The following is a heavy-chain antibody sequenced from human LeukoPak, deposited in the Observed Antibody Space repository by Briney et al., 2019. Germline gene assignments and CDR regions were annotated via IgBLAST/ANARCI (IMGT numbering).Heavy chain of an antibody. J-gene: IGHJ4*02. CDR3: AKDAQRGFDYSNSFQY. CDR2: IWSDATNM. Sequence: GGSLRLSCVASGFIFTDYGFHWVRQTPGKGLEWVAAIWSDATNMYYGNSVKGRFFIQRDDFQNTVYLEMSSLRAEDTAVYYCAKDAQRGFDYSNSFQYWGQGSLVTVPS. V-gene: IGHV3-33*06. D-gene: IGHD4-11*01. CDR1: GFIFTDYG.